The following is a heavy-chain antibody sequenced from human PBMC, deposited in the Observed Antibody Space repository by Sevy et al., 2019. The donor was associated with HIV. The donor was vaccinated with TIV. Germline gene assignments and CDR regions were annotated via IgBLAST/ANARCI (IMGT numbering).Heavy chain of an antibody. CDR2: ITGSSDYI. CDR1: GFSFSNYN. J-gene: IGHJ4*02. CDR3: AKWDADRRWYFDF. Sequence: GGSLRLSCAASGFSFSNYNMNWVRQAPGKGLEWVSSITGSSDYIYYADSVKGRFTISRDNTKNSLYLRMNSLKTEDTALYDCAKWDADRRWYFDFWGQGILVTVSS. D-gene: IGHD1-26*01. V-gene: IGHV3-21*06.